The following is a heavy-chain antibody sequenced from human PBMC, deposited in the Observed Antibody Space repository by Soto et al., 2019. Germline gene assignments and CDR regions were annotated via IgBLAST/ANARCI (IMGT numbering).Heavy chain of an antibody. Sequence: PVWSLRLSCSASGFTFKNYAMHWVRQAPGKGLDWVAVITYDGSETYYADSVKGRFTISRDNSKSTLSLQMNSLRPEDTAVYYCAPPPWLDPWGQGTLVTVSS. CDR3: APPPWLDP. J-gene: IGHJ5*02. V-gene: IGHV3-30-3*01. CDR2: ITYDGSET. CDR1: GFTFKNYA.